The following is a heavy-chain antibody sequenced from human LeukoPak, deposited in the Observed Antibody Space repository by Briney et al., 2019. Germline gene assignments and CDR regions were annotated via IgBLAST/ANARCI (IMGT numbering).Heavy chain of an antibody. CDR3: ARLSGYFDY. CDR1: GFTFSSNR. CDR2: IKQDGSEK. V-gene: IGHV3-7*02. Sequence: GGSLRLSCAAAGFTFSSNRMSWVRQAPGKGLQWVANIKQDGSEKYYVDSVKGRFTISRDNSKNTLYLQMNSLRAEDTAVYYCARLSGYFDYWGQGTLVTVSS. D-gene: IGHD3-10*01. J-gene: IGHJ4*02.